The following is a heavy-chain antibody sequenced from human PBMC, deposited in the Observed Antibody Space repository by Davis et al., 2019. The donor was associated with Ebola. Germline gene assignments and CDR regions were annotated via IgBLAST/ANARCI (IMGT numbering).Heavy chain of an antibody. J-gene: IGHJ4*02. CDR2: VSSSGST. Sequence: SETLSLTCTVSGGSMRSYYWSWFRQTPGKGLEWIGYVSSSGSTNYNSSLESRVTISVDTSKNQFSLKLRSVTAADTAVYYCARGKTYSVYWGQGTLVTVSS. CDR1: GGSMRSYY. CDR3: ARGKTYSVY. V-gene: IGHV4-59*01.